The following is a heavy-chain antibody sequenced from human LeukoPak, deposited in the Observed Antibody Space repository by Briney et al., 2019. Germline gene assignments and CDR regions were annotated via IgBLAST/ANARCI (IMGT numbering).Heavy chain of an antibody. D-gene: IGHD6-13*01. CDR3: ARENSRDDAFDI. J-gene: IGHJ3*02. CDR2: IYYSGST. Sequence: SETLSLTCTVSGGSISSYYWSWIRQPPGKGLEWIGYIYYSGSTNYNPSLKSRVTISVDTSKNQFSLKLSSVTAADTAVYYCARENSRDDAFDIWGQGTMVTVSS. V-gene: IGHV4-59*12. CDR1: GGSISSYY.